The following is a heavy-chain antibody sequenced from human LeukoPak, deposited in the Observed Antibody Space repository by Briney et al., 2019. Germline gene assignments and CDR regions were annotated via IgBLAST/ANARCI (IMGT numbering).Heavy chain of an antibody. CDR1: GYTFTGYY. CDR3: ASSSSWYDYYYYYYMDV. Sequence: ASVKVSCKASGYTFTGYYMHWVRRAPGQGLEWMGWINPNSGGTNYAQKFQGRVTMTRDTSISTAYMELSRLRSDDTAVYYCASSSSWYDYYYYYYMDVWGKGTTVTVSS. D-gene: IGHD6-13*01. CDR2: INPNSGGT. J-gene: IGHJ6*03. V-gene: IGHV1-2*02.